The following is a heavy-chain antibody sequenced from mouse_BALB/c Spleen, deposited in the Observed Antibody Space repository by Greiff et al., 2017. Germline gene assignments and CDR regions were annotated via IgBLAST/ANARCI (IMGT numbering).Heavy chain of an antibody. CDR1: GYTFTSYW. CDR3: ARGDSLAWFAY. Sequence: QVQLQQPGAELVKPGASVKLSCKASGYTFTSYWMHWVKQRPGQGLEWIGEINPSNGRTNYNEKFKSKATLTVDKSSSTAYMQLSSLTSEDSAVYYCARGDSLAWFAYWGQGTLVTVSA. CDR2: INPSNGRT. V-gene: IGHV1S81*02. D-gene: IGHD2-13*01. J-gene: IGHJ3*01.